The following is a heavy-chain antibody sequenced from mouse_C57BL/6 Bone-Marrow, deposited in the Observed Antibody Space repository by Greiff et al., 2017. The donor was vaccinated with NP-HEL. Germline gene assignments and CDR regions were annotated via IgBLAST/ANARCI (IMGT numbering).Heavy chain of an antibody. V-gene: IGHV14-4*01. J-gene: IGHJ2*01. D-gene: IGHD1-1*01. CDR3: TLFATVVAGDY. Sequence: VQLQQSGAELVRPGASVKLSCTASGSNIKDDYMHWVKQRPEQGLEWIGWIDPENGDTEYASKFQGKATITADTSSNTAYLQLSCLKSEDTAVYYCTLFATVVAGDYWGPGATLTVAS. CDR1: GSNIKDDY. CDR2: IDPENGDT.